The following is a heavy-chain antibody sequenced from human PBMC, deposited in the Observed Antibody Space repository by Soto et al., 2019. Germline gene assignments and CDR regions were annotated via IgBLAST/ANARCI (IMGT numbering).Heavy chain of an antibody. Sequence: GASVKVSCKASGYTFTSYGINWVRQAPGQGLELMGWISAYDGKTTYAEKFQGRVTLTTDTSTSTAYMELRSLGSDDTAVYYCARDSSGYYSWFDPWGQGTLVTVSS. V-gene: IGHV1-18*01. CDR3: ARDSSGYYSWFDP. CDR2: ISAYDGKT. D-gene: IGHD3-22*01. CDR1: GYTFTSYG. J-gene: IGHJ5*02.